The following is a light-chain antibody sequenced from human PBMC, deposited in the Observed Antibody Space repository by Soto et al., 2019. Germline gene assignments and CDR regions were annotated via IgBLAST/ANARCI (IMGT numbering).Light chain of an antibody. CDR3: QHYVSPPFT. Sequence: EIVLTQSPGTLSLSPGERATLSCRASQSVTSNYLAWYQQKPGQAPRLLVYGASSRATGISDRFSGSGSGTDFTLTISRLEPEDFAVYYCQHYVSPPFTFGQGTRLEIK. V-gene: IGKV3-20*01. CDR2: GAS. CDR1: QSVTSNY. J-gene: IGKJ5*01.